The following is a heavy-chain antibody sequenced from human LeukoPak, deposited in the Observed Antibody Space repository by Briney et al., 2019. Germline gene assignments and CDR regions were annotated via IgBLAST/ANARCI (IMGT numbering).Heavy chain of an antibody. CDR1: GFTFSNAW. J-gene: IGHJ4*02. CDR3: TTELVVVPAATYYFDY. Sequence: GGSLRLSCAASGFTFSNAWMSWVRQAPGKGLEWVGRIKSKTDGGATEYAAPVKRTFTISRDDSKNTLYLQMNTLKTADTAVYYSTTELVVVPAATYYFDYWGQGTLVTVSS. D-gene: IGHD2-2*01. V-gene: IGHV3-15*01. CDR2: IKSKTDGGAT.